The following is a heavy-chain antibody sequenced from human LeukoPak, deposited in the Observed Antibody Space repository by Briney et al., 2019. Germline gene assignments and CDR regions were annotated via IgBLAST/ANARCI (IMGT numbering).Heavy chain of an antibody. CDR3: ARDSSGWYLYYYYGMDV. CDR2: INPNSGGT. Sequence: ASVKVSCKASGYTFTGYYMHWVRQAPGQGLEWMGWINPNSGGTNYAQKFQGRVTMTRDTSISTAYTELSRLRSDDTAVYYCARDSSGWYLYYYYGMDVWGQGTTVTVSS. D-gene: IGHD6-19*01. CDR1: GYTFTGYY. V-gene: IGHV1-2*02. J-gene: IGHJ6*02.